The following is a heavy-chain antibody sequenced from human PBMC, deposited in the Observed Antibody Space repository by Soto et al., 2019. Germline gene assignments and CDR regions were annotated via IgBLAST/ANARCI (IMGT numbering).Heavy chain of an antibody. CDR3: AQAVAASGLFDI. CDR1: GYTFTGYY. D-gene: IGHD6-19*01. V-gene: IGHV1-2*02. CDR2: INPNSGGT. J-gene: IGHJ3*02. Sequence: GASVKVSCKASGYTFTGYYMHWVRQAPGQGLEWMGWINPNSGGTNYAQKFQGRVTVTRDTSISTAYMEPSRLRSDDTAVYYCAQAVAASGLFDIWGQGTMVTVSS.